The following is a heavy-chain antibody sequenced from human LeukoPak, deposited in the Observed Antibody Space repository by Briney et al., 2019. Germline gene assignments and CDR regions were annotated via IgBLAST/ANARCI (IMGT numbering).Heavy chain of an antibody. Sequence: PGGSLRLSCAASGFTFSSYAMSWVRQAPGKGLEWVSAISGSGGSTYYADSVKGRFTISRDNSKNTLYLQMNSLRAEDTAVYYCAKDRPFTQVRGEESTYDYWGQGTLVTVSS. D-gene: IGHD3-10*01. CDR3: AKDRPFTQVRGEESTYDY. J-gene: IGHJ4*02. V-gene: IGHV3-23*01. CDR2: ISGSGGST. CDR1: GFTFSSYA.